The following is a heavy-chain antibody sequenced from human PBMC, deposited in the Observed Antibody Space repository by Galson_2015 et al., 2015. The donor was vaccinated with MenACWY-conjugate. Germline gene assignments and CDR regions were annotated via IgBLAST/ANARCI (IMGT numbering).Heavy chain of an antibody. CDR1: GFTFSNYA. CDR2: ISGSGGST. CDR3: AKAAYTSSWYQDAFDY. V-gene: IGHV3-23*01. D-gene: IGHD6-13*01. Sequence: SLRLSCAASGFTFSNYAMSWVRQAPGKGLEWVSAISGSGGSTYYADSVKGRFTISRDNSNNTLYLQMNSLRAEDTAVYYCAKAAYTSSWYQDAFDYWGQGSLVTVSS. J-gene: IGHJ4*02.